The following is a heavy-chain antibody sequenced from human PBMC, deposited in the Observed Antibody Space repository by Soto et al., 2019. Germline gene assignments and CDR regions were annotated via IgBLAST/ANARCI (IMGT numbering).Heavy chain of an antibody. CDR2: INPKSGYT. J-gene: IGHJ4*02. D-gene: IGHD1-26*01. Sequence: QVQLVQSGAEVKKPGASVSVSCKASGYTFTGDYLHWVRQAPGQGLEWMAWINPKSGYTKSAQKFQARVTLTRDTSISTAYMEPRSLRSEDTAVYFCARYTGSNSLLDSWGQGTLVTVSS. V-gene: IGHV1-2*02. CDR1: GYTFTGDY. CDR3: ARYTGSNSLLDS.